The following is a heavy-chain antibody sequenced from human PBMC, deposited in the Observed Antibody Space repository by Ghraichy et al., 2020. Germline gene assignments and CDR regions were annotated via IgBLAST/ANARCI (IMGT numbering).Heavy chain of an antibody. V-gene: IGHV3-9*01. CDR2: ISWNSAGI. D-gene: IGHD5-24*01. Sequence: SLNISCAASGFTFDDYAMHWVRQGPGKGPEWVSGISWNSAGIGYADSVRGRFTISRDNAKNSLYLQMNSLRAEDTALYYCAKELERDGYNYPLDYWGQGTLVTVSS. J-gene: IGHJ4*02. CDR3: AKELERDGYNYPLDY. CDR1: GFTFDDYA.